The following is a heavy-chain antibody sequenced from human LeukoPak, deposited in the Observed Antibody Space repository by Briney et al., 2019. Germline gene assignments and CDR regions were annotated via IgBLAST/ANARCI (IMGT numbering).Heavy chain of an antibody. CDR3: ARGGITIFGVVIWGEY. CDR2: INPNSGGT. J-gene: IGHJ4*02. D-gene: IGHD3-3*01. Sequence: ASVKVSCKASGYTFTGYYMHWVRQAPGQGLEWMGRINPNSGGTNYAQKFQGRVTKTRDTSISTAYMELSRLRSDDTAVYYCARGGITIFGVVIWGEYWGQGTLVTVSS. V-gene: IGHV1-2*06. CDR1: GYTFTGYY.